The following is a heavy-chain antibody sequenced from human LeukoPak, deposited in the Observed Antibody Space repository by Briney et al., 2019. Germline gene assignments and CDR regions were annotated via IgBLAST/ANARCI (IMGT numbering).Heavy chain of an antibody. CDR3: ARHGIRYYYGSGTSGEIDY. Sequence: PSETLSLTCAVSGGSISSSNWWSWVRQPPGKGLEWIGEINHSGSTNYNPSLKSRVTISVDTSKNQFSLKLSSVTAADTAVYYCARHGIRYYYGSGTSGEIDYWGQGTLVTVSS. V-gene: IGHV4-4*02. J-gene: IGHJ4*02. D-gene: IGHD3-10*01. CDR1: GGSISSSNW. CDR2: INHSGST.